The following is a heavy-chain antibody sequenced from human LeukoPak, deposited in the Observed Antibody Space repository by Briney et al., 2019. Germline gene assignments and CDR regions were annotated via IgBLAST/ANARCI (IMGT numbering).Heavy chain of an antibody. CDR2: INPNSGGT. J-gene: IGHJ6*03. Sequence: ASVKVSCKASGYTFTCYYMHWVRQAPGQGLEWMGWINPNSGGTNYAQKFQGRVTMTRDTSISTAYMELTRLRSDDTAVYYCARGSTVTSNYYYYMDVWGKGTTVTVSS. CDR3: ARGSTVTSNYYYYMDV. V-gene: IGHV1-2*02. CDR1: GYTFTCYY. D-gene: IGHD4-17*01.